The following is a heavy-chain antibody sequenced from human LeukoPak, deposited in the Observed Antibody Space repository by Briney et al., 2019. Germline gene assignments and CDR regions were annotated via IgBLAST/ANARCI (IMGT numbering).Heavy chain of an antibody. Sequence: GGSLRLSCAASGFTFSSYSMNWVRQAPGKGLEWVSSISSSSSYIYYADSVKGRFTISRDNAKNSLYLQMNSLRVEDTAVYYCARDYRSYFLPKYYYMDVWGKGTTVTVSS. D-gene: IGHD1-26*01. CDR1: GFTFSSYS. J-gene: IGHJ6*03. CDR2: ISSSSSYI. V-gene: IGHV3-21*01. CDR3: ARDYRSYFLPKYYYMDV.